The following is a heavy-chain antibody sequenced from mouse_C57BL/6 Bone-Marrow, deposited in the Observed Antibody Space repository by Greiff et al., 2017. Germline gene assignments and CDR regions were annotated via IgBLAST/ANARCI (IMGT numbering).Heavy chain of an antibody. CDR3: ARHEEESPIYYYYAMDY. Sequence: VQLQQSGAELVKPGASVKLSCKASGYTFTEYTIHWVKQRSGQGLEWIGWFYPGSGSIKYNEKFKGKATLTADKSSSTVYMEPSRLTSEDSAVYFCARHEEESPIYYYYAMDYWGQGTSVTVSS. CDR1: GYTFTEYT. D-gene: IGHD2-1*01. V-gene: IGHV1-62-2*01. CDR2: FYPGSGSI. J-gene: IGHJ4*01.